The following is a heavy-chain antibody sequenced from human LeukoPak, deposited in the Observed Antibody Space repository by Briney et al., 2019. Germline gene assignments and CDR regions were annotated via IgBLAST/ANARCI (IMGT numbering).Heavy chain of an antibody. D-gene: IGHD5-12*01. Sequence: PGGSLRLSCSASGFTFSSYVLSWGRDAPGKGLGWVSAISGTGDSIYYADSVKGRFTISRDNSKNTLYLQMNSLTAEDTAVYYCAKDPRGGYSGSWYFDYWGQGTLVTVSS. CDR1: GFTFSSYV. CDR2: ISGTGDSI. J-gene: IGHJ4*02. V-gene: IGHV3-23*01. CDR3: AKDPRGGYSGSWYFDY.